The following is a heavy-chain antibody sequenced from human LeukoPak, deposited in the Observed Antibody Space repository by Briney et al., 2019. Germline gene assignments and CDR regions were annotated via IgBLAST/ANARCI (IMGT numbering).Heavy chain of an antibody. Sequence: GASVKVSCKASGYTFTSYYMHWVRQAPGQGLEWMGIINPSGGSTSYAQKFQGRVTMTRDTSTSTVYMELSSLRSEDTAVYYCAREYCSGGSCYSAEYFQHWGQGTLVTVSS. D-gene: IGHD2-15*01. CDR2: INPSGGST. J-gene: IGHJ1*01. CDR1: GYTFTSYY. V-gene: IGHV1-46*01. CDR3: AREYCSGGSCYSAEYFQH.